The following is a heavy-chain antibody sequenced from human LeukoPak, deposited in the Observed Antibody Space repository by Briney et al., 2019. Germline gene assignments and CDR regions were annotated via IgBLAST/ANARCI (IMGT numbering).Heavy chain of an antibody. CDR2: ISSSSSYI. CDR1: GFTFSSYS. V-gene: IGHV3-21*01. J-gene: IGHJ4*02. Sequence: GGSLRLSCAASGFTFSSYSMNWVRQAPGKGLEWVSSISSSSSYIYYADSVKGRFTISRDNAKNSLYLQMNSLRAEDTAAYYCARGGIVVVQYWGQGTLVTVSS. D-gene: IGHD3-22*01. CDR3: ARGGIVVVQY.